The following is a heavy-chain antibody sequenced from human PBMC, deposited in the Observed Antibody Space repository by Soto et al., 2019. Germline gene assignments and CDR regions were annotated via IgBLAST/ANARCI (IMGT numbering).Heavy chain of an antibody. V-gene: IGHV3-64D*06. D-gene: IGHD3-10*01. J-gene: IGHJ4*02. CDR3: VKEEIVWFGAVYFDY. Sequence: GGSLRLSCSASGFTFSSYAMHWVRQAPGKGLEYVSAISSNGGSTYYADSVKGRFTISRDNSKNTLYLQMSSLRAEDTAVYYCVKEEIVWFGAVYFDYWGQGTLVTVSS. CDR2: ISSNGGST. CDR1: GFTFSSYA.